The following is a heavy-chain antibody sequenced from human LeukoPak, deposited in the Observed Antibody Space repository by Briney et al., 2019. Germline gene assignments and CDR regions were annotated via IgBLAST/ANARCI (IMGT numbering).Heavy chain of an antibody. CDR3: ARGAGYSYGNFDY. J-gene: IGHJ4*02. Sequence: SETLSLTYTLSGGSIKIRSYYCRWIRQPPGKGLEWIGSIYYSGSTYYNPSLKSRVTISVDTSKNQFSLKLSSVTAADTAVYYCARGAGYSYGNFDYWGQGTLVTVSS. D-gene: IGHD5-18*01. V-gene: IGHV4-39*01. CDR2: IYYSGST. CDR1: GGSIKIRSYY.